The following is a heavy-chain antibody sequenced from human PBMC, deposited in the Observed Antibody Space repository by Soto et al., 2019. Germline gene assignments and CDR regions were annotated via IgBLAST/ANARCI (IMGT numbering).Heavy chain of an antibody. CDR3: AKIGSGWYGSRDY. V-gene: IGHV3-23*01. J-gene: IGHJ4*02. Sequence: EVQLLESGGGLVQPGGSLRLSCAASGFTFSSYAMSWVRQAPGKGLEWVSAISGSGGSTYYADSVKGRFTISRDNSKNTLYLQMNSLRAEDTAVYYWAKIGSGWYGSRDYWGQGTLVTVSS. CDR1: GFTFSSYA. CDR2: ISGSGGST. D-gene: IGHD6-19*01.